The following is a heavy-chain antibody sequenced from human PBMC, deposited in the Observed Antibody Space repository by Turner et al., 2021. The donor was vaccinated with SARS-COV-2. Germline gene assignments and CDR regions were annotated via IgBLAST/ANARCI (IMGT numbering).Heavy chain of an antibody. D-gene: IGHD5-18*01. J-gene: IGHJ6*02. CDR3: ARLMDTAMDYYGTDV. CDR1: GGSISSSSYY. CDR2: IYYSGSA. V-gene: IGHV4-39*01. Sequence: QLQLQESGPGLVKPSATLSPPCTVSGGSISSSSYYRGWIRQPPGKGLEWIGNIYYSGSAYYNPSLKSRVTISVDPSKNQFSLKLTSVTAADTAVYYCARLMDTAMDYYGTDVWGQGTTVTVSS.